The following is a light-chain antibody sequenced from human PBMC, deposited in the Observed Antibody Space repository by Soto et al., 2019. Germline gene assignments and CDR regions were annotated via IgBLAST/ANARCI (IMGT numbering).Light chain of an antibody. CDR3: QQYNNWPPWT. J-gene: IGKJ1*01. V-gene: IGKV3-11*01. CDR2: DAS. Sequence: EFALTQSPGTLSLSPWESATLSCRASQTVRNNYLAWYQQKPGQPPRLLIYDASTRATGIPARFSGSGSGTDFTLPISSLEPEDFAVYYCQQYNNWPPWTFGQGTKVDIK. CDR1: QTVRNNY.